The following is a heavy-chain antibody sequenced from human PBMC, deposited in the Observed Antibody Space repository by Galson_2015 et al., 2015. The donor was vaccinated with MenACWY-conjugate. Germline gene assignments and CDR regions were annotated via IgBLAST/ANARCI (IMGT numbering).Heavy chain of an antibody. D-gene: IGHD1-26*01. Sequence: SLRLSCAASGFTFSSYAMSWVRQAPGKGLEWVSAISGSGGSTYYADSVKGRFTISRDNSKNTLYLQMNSLRAEDTAVYYCAKKVPEWELPHYYYYGMDVWGQGTTVTVSS. CDR1: GFTFSSYA. J-gene: IGHJ6*02. V-gene: IGHV3-23*01. CDR2: ISGSGGST. CDR3: AKKVPEWELPHYYYYGMDV.